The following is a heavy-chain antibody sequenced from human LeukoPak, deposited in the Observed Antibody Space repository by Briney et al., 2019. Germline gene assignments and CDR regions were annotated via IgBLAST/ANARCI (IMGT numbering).Heavy chain of an antibody. J-gene: IGHJ4*02. CDR2: ISGSGGST. CDR1: GFTFSNYA. CDR3: AKAAYDSPGYYFDS. D-gene: IGHD3-22*01. Sequence: GGSLRLSCAASGFTFSNYAVSWVRQAPGKGLEWVSGISGSGGSTYYADSVKGRFTISRDNSKNTLYLQMNSLRAEDTAVYYCAKAAYDSPGYYFDSWGQGTLVTVSS. V-gene: IGHV3-23*01.